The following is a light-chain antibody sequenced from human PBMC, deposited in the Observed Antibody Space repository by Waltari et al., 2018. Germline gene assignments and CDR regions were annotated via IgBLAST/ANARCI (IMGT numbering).Light chain of an antibody. CDR1: QSVSSY. Sequence: EIVLPQSPATLPLSPGERPTLSCRASQSVSSYLAWYQQKPGQAPRLLIYDASNRATGIPARFSGSGSGTDFTLTISSLEPEDFAVYYCQQRSNWPLTFGGGTKVEIK. J-gene: IGKJ4*01. CDR3: QQRSNWPLT. CDR2: DAS. V-gene: IGKV3-11*01.